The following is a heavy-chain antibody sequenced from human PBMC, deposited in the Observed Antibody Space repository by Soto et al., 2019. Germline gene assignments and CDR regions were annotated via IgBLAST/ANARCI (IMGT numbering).Heavy chain of an antibody. D-gene: IGHD3-22*01. CDR2: IIPIFGTA. V-gene: IGHV1-69*13. CDR1: GGTFSSYA. Sequence: ASVNVSWKAAGGTFSSYAISWVRQAPGQGLEWMGGIIPIFGTANYAQKFQGRVTITADESTSTAYMELSSLRSEDTAVYYCYWYYYDSSGHDPDYWGQGTLVTVS. J-gene: IGHJ4*02. CDR3: YWYYYDSSGHDPDY.